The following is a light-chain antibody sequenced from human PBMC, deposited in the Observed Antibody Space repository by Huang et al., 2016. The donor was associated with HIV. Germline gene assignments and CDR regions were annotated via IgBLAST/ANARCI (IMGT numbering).Light chain of an antibody. V-gene: IGKV3-20*01. CDR1: QSVSSSY. Sequence: EIVLTQSPGTLFLSPGERATLSCRASQSVSSSYLAGDQQKPGQAPRLVIHGASSRATGIPDRFSGSGSGTDFTLTISRLEPEDFAVYYCQQYGTSPQTFGQGTKVEIK. CDR3: QQYGTSPQT. J-gene: IGKJ1*01. CDR2: GAS.